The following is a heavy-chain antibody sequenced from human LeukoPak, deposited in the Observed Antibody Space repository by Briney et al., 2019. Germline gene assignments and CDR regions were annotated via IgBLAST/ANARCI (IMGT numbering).Heavy chain of an antibody. CDR2: IIPIFGTA. D-gene: IGHD3-10*01. V-gene: IGHV1-69*01. CDR1: GGTFSSCA. Sequence: SVKVSRKASGGTFSSCATSWVRQAPGQGLEWMGGIIPIFGTANYAQQFQGRVTITADESTSTAYMELSSLRSEDTAVYYCARDGVDYYGSGLYPGRYYFDYWGQGTLVTVSS. J-gene: IGHJ4*02. CDR3: ARDGVDYYGSGLYPGRYYFDY.